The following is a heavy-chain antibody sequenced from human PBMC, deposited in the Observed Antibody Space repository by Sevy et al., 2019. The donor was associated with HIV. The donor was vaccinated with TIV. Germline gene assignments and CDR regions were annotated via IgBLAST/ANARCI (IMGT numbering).Heavy chain of an antibody. CDR1: GFTFSSYA. V-gene: IGHV3-30*04. Sequence: GGSLRLSCAASGFTFSSYAMHWVRQAPGKGLEWVAVISYDGSNKYYADSVKGRFTISRDNSKNTLYLQMNSLRAEDTAVYYCARASPASRGYSYGYYYYYGMDVWGQGTTVTVSS. D-gene: IGHD5-18*01. J-gene: IGHJ6*02. CDR3: ARASPASRGYSYGYYYYYGMDV. CDR2: ISYDGSNK.